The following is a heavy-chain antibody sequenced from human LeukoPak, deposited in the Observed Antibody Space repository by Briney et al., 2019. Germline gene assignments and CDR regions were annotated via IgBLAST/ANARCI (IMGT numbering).Heavy chain of an antibody. J-gene: IGHJ6*02. D-gene: IGHD6-6*01. CDR1: GGSLSSYY. Sequence: SETLSLTCTVSGGSLSSYYWSWIRQPSGKGLEWIGYIYYSGSTNYNPSLKSRVTISVDTSKNQFSLKLSSVTAADTAVYYCARLGGSSSYYYYGMDVWGQGTTVTVSS. CDR2: IYYSGST. CDR3: ARLGGSSSYYYYGMDV. V-gene: IGHV4-59*01.